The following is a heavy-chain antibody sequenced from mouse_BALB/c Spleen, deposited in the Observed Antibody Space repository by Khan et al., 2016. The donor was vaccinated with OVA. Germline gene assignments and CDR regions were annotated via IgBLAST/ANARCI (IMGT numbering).Heavy chain of an antibody. J-gene: IGHJ1*01. V-gene: IGHV9-1*02. Sequence: LVESGPELKKPGETVKISCKASGYTFTNYGMNWVKQAPGKGLKWMGWINTFTGEPTYTDDFKGRFAFSLETSASTAYLQINNRKNKDMATYFCARGASYWYFDVWGAVTTVTVSS. CDR3: ARGASYWYFDV. CDR2: INTFTGEP. CDR1: GYTFTNYG.